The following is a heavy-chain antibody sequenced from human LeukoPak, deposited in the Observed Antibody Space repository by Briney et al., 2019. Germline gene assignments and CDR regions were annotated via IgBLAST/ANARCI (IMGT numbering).Heavy chain of an antibody. J-gene: IGHJ4*02. CDR1: GFIFSDYY. D-gene: IGHD2-15*01. CDR3: ARANQWDVVVVAATLFDY. Sequence: GGSLRLSCAASGFIFSDYYMSWIRQAPGKGLEWVSYISTSGSTIFYADSVKGRFTISRDNAKNSLYLQMNSLRAEDTAVYYCARANQWDVVVVAATLFDYWGQGTLVTVSS. CDR2: ISTSGSTI. V-gene: IGHV3-11*04.